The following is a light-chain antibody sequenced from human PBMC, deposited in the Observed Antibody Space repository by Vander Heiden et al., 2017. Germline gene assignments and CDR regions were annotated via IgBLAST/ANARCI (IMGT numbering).Light chain of an antibody. J-gene: IGLJ3*02. V-gene: IGLV1-51*01. CDR1: SSNIGKSF. CDR3: GTWDSGLSVGV. Sequence: QSVFTQPPSVSAAPGQKVTISCSGSSSNIGKSFVSWYQQFRGTAPKLLIDDNDKRPSGTPARFSGSKSGTSATLDITGLQTGDEADYYCGTWDSGLSVGVFGTGTKLTVL. CDR2: DND.